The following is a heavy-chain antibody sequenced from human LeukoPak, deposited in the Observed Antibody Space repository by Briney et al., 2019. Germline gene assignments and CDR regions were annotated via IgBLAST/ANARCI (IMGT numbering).Heavy chain of an antibody. D-gene: IGHD3-22*01. V-gene: IGHV4-59*01. CDR3: ARITTDYYYGMDA. J-gene: IGHJ6*02. Sequence: SETLSLTCTVSGGSISSYYWSWIRQPPGRGLEWIGYIYYSGSTNYNPSLKSRVTISVDTSKNQFSLKLSSVTAADTAVYYCARITTDYYYGMDAWGQGTTVTVSS. CDR1: GGSISSYY. CDR2: IYYSGST.